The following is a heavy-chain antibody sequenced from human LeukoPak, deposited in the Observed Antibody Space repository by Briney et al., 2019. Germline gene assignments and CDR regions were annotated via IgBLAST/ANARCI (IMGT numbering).Heavy chain of an antibody. CDR1: GFSFSGYG. V-gene: IGHV3-21*05. CDR2: SGSSTYT. D-gene: IGHD1-26*01. CDR3: AIDTIVRGAFDI. Sequence: GGSLRLSCAASGFSFSGYGMHWVRQAPGKGLEWVSYSGSSTYTNYADSVKGRFTISRDNAKNSLHLQMNSLRAEDTAVYYCAIDTIVRGAFDIWGQGTMVTVSS. J-gene: IGHJ3*02.